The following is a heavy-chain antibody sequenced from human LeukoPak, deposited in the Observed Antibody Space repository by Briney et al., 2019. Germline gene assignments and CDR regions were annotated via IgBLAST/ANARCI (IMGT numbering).Heavy chain of an antibody. J-gene: IGHJ4*02. CDR2: INHSGTS. V-gene: IGHV4-34*01. Sequence: PSETLSLTCAVYGGSFSGYFWEWIRQPPGKGLEWIGEINHSGTSNSNPSLKTRATISVDTSKNQFSLKLRSVTAADTAVYYCARGMTRPRYWGQGTLVTVSS. CDR1: GGSFSGYF. CDR3: ARGMTRPRY.